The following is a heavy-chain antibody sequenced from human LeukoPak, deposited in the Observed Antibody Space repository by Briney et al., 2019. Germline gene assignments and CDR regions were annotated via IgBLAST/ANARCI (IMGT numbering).Heavy chain of an antibody. J-gene: IGHJ4*02. CDR2: IYYSGST. Sequence: SETLSLTCTVSGGSISSGGYYWSWIRQHPGKGLEWFGYIYYSGSTYYNPSLKSRVTISVDTSKNQFSLKLSSVTAADTAVYYCARGDEPRSKWELLSSFDYWGQGTLVTVSS. CDR1: GGSISSGGYY. CDR3: ARGDEPRSKWELLSSFDY. D-gene: IGHD1-26*01. V-gene: IGHV4-31*03.